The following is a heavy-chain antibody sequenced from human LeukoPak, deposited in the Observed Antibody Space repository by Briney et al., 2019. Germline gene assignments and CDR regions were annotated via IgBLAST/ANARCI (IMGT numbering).Heavy chain of an antibody. CDR3: ARDARSRDGYNLLDY. Sequence: PGGSLKLSFAPSGFTSSSNYMSWFRQAPGKGLEWCSVFYSGGSTYYADSVKGRFTISRDNSKNTLYLQMNSLRAEDTAVYYCARDARSRDGYNLLDYWGQGTLVTVSS. J-gene: IGHJ4*02. V-gene: IGHV3-53*01. CDR1: GFTSSSNY. CDR2: FYSGGST. D-gene: IGHD5-24*01.